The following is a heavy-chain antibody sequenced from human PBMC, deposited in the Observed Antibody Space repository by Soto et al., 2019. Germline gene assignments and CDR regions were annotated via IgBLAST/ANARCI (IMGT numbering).Heavy chain of an antibody. J-gene: IGHJ1*01. D-gene: IGHD2-15*01. CDR1: GYIFTAYS. CDR2: VNPSGGST. Sequence: QVQLEQSGAEVKKPGASVKVSCKASGYIFTAYSMHWVRRAPGQGLQWMGVVNPSGGSTNYAQKFQGRITLNRDTSRNTFYMDLSSLTSEDTAVYYCAREENCSDGICYSEYFHRWGQGTLVTVSS. CDR3: AREENCSDGICYSEYFHR. V-gene: IGHV1-46*01.